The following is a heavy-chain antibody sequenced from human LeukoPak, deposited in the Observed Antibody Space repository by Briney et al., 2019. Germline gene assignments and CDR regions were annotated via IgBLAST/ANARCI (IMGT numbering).Heavy chain of an antibody. D-gene: IGHD2-2*02. CDR2: IYYSGST. V-gene: IGHV4-39*07. CDR1: GGSISSSSYY. CDR3: ARDLRVVPAAIPDGWFDP. J-gene: IGHJ5*02. Sequence: SETLSLTCTVSGGSISSSSYYWGWIRQPPGKGLEWIGSIYYSGSTYYNPSLKSRVTISVDTSKNQFSLKLSPVTAADTAVYYCARDLRVVPAAIPDGWFDPWGQGTLVTVSS.